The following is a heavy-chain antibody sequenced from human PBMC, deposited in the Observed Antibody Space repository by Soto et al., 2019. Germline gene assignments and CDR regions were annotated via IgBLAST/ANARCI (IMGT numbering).Heavy chain of an antibody. D-gene: IGHD5-12*01. CDR1: SGSISSSNW. V-gene: IGHV4-4*02. J-gene: IGHJ4*02. CDR2: IYHSGST. CDR3: AGGGDIVARAFDY. Sequence: QVQLQESGPGLVKPSGTLSLTCAVSSGSISSSNWWSWVRQPPGKGLEWIGEIYHSGSTNYNPSLTSRVTISVDKSKNQFSLKLSSVTAADTSVYYCAGGGDIVARAFDYWGQGTLVTVSS.